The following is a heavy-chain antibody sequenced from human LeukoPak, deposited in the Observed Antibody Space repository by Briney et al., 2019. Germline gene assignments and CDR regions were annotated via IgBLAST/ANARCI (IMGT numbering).Heavy chain of an antibody. V-gene: IGHV4-39*01. Sequence: SETLSLTCTVSGGSISSSSYYWGWIRQPPGKGLEWIGSIYYSGSTYYNPSLKSRVTISVDTSKNQFSLKLSSVTAADTAVYYCARWGSSPGAFDIWGQGTMVTVSS. CDR1: GGSISSSSYY. CDR3: ARWGSSPGAFDI. D-gene: IGHD6-13*01. J-gene: IGHJ3*02. CDR2: IYYSGST.